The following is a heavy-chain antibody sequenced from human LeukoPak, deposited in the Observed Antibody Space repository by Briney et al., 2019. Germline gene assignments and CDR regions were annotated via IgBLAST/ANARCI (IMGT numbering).Heavy chain of an antibody. CDR2: IHPSGML. CDR3: SRGLDSRKLGY. J-gene: IGHJ4*02. Sequence: SETLSLTCTVSGASFNSDDQYWNWIRQSPGKGLEWIVSIHPSGMLYNNPSHESRVTMSRDTSKNQFSLNLNSVTAADTAVYFCSRGLDSRKLGYWGQGSLVTVSS. CDR1: GASFNSDDQY. V-gene: IGHV4-31*03. D-gene: IGHD3-22*01.